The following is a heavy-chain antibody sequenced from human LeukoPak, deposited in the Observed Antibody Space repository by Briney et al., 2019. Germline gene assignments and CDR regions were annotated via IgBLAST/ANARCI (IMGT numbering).Heavy chain of an antibody. V-gene: IGHV4-34*01. J-gene: IGHJ4*02. CDR2: INHSGST. Sequence: SETLSLTCAVYGGSFSGYYWSWIRQPPGKGLEWIGEINHSGSTNYNPSLKSRVTISVDTSKNQFSLKLSSVTAADTAVYYCAETPITKGRIRHGNFDKWGQGTLVTVSS. D-gene: IGHD5-18*01. CDR1: GGSFSGYY. CDR3: AETPITKGRIRHGNFDK.